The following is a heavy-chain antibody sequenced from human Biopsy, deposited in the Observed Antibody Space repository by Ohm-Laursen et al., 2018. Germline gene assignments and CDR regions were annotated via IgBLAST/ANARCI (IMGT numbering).Heavy chain of an antibody. J-gene: IGHJ3*01. V-gene: IGHV4-4*07. CDR1: GGAINNDY. D-gene: IGHD3-22*01. CDR2: IYPGGST. Sequence: TLSLTCNVSGGAINNDYCSWIRQPAGERLEGIGRIYPGGSTNYYPSLNSRVPMSVDTSKKQLSLRLRSVTAADTAMYYCCSVVLGPTNDAFDLWGQGTMVVVSS. CDR3: CSVVLGPTNDAFDL.